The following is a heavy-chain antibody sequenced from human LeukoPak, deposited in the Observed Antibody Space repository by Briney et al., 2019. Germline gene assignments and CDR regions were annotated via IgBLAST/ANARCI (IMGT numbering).Heavy chain of an antibody. CDR1: GYSFTSYW. CDR3: ARLEYSSGWYPDY. Sequence: GESLKISCKGSGYSFTSYWIIWVRQMPGRGLEWMGRIDPSDSYTNYGPSFQGHVTISADKSISTAYLQWSSLKPSDTAMYYCARLEYSSGWYPDYWGQGTLVTVSS. CDR2: IDPSDSYT. D-gene: IGHD6-19*01. V-gene: IGHV5-10-1*01. J-gene: IGHJ4*02.